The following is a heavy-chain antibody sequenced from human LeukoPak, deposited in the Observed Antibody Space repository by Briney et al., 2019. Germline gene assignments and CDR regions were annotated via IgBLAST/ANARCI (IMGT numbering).Heavy chain of an antibody. V-gene: IGHV1-69*13. Sequence: ASVKVSCKASRGTFSSYAISWVRQAPGQGLEWMGGIIPKFGTANYAQKFQGRVTITADESTSTAYMELSSLRSEDTAVYYCARGNILTGYNYYYYYYMDVWGKGTTVTISS. D-gene: IGHD3-9*01. CDR1: RGTFSSYA. CDR2: IIPKFGTA. J-gene: IGHJ6*03. CDR3: ARGNILTGYNYYYYYYMDV.